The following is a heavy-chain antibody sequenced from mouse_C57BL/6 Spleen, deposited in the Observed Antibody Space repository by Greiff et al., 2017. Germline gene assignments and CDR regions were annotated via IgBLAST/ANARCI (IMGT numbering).Heavy chain of an antibody. D-gene: IGHD2-3*01. Sequence: QVQLQQPGAELVRPGSSVKLSCKASGYTFTSYWMDWVKQRPGQGLEWIGNIYPSDSETHYNQKFKDKATLTVDKSSSTAYMQLSSLTSEDSAVYYWASRIYDGYDVWGQGTTLTVSS. V-gene: IGHV1-61*01. CDR3: ASRIYDGYDV. J-gene: IGHJ2*01. CDR2: IYPSDSET. CDR1: GYTFTSYW.